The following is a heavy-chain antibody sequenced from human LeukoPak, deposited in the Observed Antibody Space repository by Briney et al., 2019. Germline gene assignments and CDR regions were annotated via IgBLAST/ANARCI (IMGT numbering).Heavy chain of an antibody. J-gene: IGHJ4*02. V-gene: IGHV3-21*01. CDR2: ISSSSSYI. CDR3: ARDDSHDILTGYYIFDY. CDR1: GFTFSSYS. D-gene: IGHD3-9*01. Sequence: GGSLRLSCAASGFTFSSYSMNWVRQAPGKGLEWVSSISSSSSYIYCADSVKGRFTISRDNAKNSLYLQMNSLRAEDTAVYYCARDDSHDILTGYYIFDYRGQGTLVTVSS.